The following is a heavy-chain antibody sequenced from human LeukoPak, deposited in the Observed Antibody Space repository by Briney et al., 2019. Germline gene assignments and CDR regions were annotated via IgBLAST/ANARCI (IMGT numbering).Heavy chain of an antibody. CDR1: GYTFASYD. CDR2: MNPNSGNT. CDR3: AREYYYDSSGYQYPQFDY. J-gene: IGHJ4*02. Sequence: GASVKVSCKASGYTFASYDINWVRQATGRGLEWMGWMNPNSGNTGYAQKFQGRVTITRNTSISTAYMELSSLRSEDTAVYYCAREYYYDSSGYQYPQFDYWGQGTLVTVSS. D-gene: IGHD3-22*01. V-gene: IGHV1-8*03.